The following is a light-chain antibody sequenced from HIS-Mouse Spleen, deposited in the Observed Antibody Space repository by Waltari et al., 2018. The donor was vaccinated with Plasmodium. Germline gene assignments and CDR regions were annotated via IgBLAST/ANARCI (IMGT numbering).Light chain of an antibody. CDR3: QQSYSTPPT. Sequence: IQMTQSPSSLPAPVGDRVTITCRASQSISSYLNWYQQKPGKAPKLLIYAASSLQSGVPSRFSGSGSGTDFTLTISSLQPEDFATYYCQQSYSTPPTFGGGTKVEIK. V-gene: IGKV1-39*01. J-gene: IGKJ4*01. CDR2: AAS. CDR1: QSISSY.